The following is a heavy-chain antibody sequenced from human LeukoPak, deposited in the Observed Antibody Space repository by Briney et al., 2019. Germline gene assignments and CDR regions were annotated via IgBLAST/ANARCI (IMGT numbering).Heavy chain of an antibody. D-gene: IGHD5-18*01. Sequence: GGSLRLSCAASEFTFSTFGMHWVRQAPGKGLEWVAFIRYGGSNKYYADSVKGRFTISRDNSKNTLYLQMNSLRAEDTAVYYCAKDTRGGYSYGYFDYCGQGTLVTVSS. CDR3: AKDTRGGYSYGYFDY. J-gene: IGHJ4*02. V-gene: IGHV3-30*02. CDR2: IRYGGSNK. CDR1: EFTFSTFG.